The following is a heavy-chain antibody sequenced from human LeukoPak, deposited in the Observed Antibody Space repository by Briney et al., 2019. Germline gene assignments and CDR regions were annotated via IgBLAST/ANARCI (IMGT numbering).Heavy chain of an antibody. V-gene: IGHV3-30*03. D-gene: IGHD6-19*01. CDR1: GFTFSSYG. J-gene: IGHJ3*02. CDR3: EAVAGTKNAFDI. Sequence: GRSLRLSCAASGFTFSSYGMHWVRQAPGKGLEWAAVISYDGSNKYYADSVKGRFTISRDNSKNTLYLQMNSLRAEDTAVYYCEAVAGTKNAFDIWGQGTMVTVSS. CDR2: ISYDGSNK.